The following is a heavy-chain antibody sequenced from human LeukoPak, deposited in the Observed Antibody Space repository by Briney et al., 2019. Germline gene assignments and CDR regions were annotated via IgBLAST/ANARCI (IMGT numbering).Heavy chain of an antibody. Sequence: GASVKVSCKASGGTFSSYAINWVRQAPGQGLEWMGGSIPIFGTTNYAQKFQGRVTITADESTSTVYMELGSLRSEDTAVYYCARPTHYYSEISGDYYPQGSPFAYWGQGTLVTVSS. CDR3: ARPTHYYSEISGDYYPQGSPFAY. D-gene: IGHD3-22*01. V-gene: IGHV1-69*13. J-gene: IGHJ4*02. CDR1: GGTFSSYA. CDR2: SIPIFGTT.